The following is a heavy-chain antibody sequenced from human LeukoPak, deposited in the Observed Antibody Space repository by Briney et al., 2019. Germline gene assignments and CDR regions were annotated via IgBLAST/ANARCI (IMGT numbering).Heavy chain of an antibody. D-gene: IGHD2-2*01. CDR1: GYIFTSYG. Sequence: ASVKVSCKASGYIFTSYGISWVRQAPGQGLEWMGWISAYNGNTNYAQKLQGRVTMTTDTSTSTAYMELRSLRSDDTAVYYCARDGRYCSSTSCRRWWFDPWGQGTLVTVSS. J-gene: IGHJ5*02. CDR2: ISAYNGNT. V-gene: IGHV1-18*01. CDR3: ARDGRYCSSTSCRRWWFDP.